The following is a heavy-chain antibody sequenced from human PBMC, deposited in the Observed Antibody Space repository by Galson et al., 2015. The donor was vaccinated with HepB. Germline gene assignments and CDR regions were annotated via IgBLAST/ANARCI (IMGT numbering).Heavy chain of an antibody. V-gene: IGHV1-2*06. CDR2: INPNSGGT. Sequence: SVKVSCKASGYTFTGYYMHWVRQAPGQGLEWMGRINPNSGGTNYAQKFQGRVTMTRDTSISTAYMELSRLRSDDTAVYYCARWAGDYDYIWGSYGWYFDLWGRGTLVTVSS. J-gene: IGHJ2*01. CDR3: ARWAGDYDYIWGSYGWYFDL. CDR1: GYTFTGYY. D-gene: IGHD3-16*01.